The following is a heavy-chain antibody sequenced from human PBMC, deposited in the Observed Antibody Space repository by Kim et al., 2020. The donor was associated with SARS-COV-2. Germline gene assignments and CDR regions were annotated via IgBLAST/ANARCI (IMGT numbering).Heavy chain of an antibody. Sequence: RSLCSACAASGFTFSSYGMHWVRQAPGKGLEWVAVISYDGSSKYYADSVKGRFTISRDNSKNTLYLQMNSLRAEDTAVYYCAKDYCSSTSCPYYYYYGMDVWGQGTKVTV. J-gene: IGHJ6*02. V-gene: IGHV3-30*18. D-gene: IGHD2-2*01. CDR1: GFTFSSYG. CDR3: AKDYCSSTSCPYYYYYGMDV. CDR2: ISYDGSSK.